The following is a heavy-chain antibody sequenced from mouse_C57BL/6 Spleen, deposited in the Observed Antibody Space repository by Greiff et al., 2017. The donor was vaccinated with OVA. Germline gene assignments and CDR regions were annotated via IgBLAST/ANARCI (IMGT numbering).Heavy chain of an antibody. Sequence: QVQLQQPGAELVRPGSSVKLSCKASGYTFTSYWMHWVKQRPIQGLEWIGNIDPSDSDPHYNQKFKVKATLTVDKSSSTAYMQLSSLTSEDSAVYYCARGNRGAMDYWGQGTSVTVSS. V-gene: IGHV1-52*01. CDR2: IDPSDSDP. CDR1: GYTFTSYW. CDR3: ARGNRGAMDY. J-gene: IGHJ4*01.